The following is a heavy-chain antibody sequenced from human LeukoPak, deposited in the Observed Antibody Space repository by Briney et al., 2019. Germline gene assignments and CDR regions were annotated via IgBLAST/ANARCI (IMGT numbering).Heavy chain of an antibody. CDR2: IGPNSGGT. V-gene: IGHV1-2*02. CDR1: GYTFTDYY. CDR3: ARSNIAVRRGDNWFDP. J-gene: IGHJ5*02. D-gene: IGHD6-6*01. Sequence: ASVKVSCKASGYTFTDYYLHWVRQAPGQGLEWMGWIGPNSGGTNYAQKFQGRVTMTRDTSISTAYMELSRLISDDTAVYYCARSNIAVRRGDNWFDPWGQGTLVTVSS.